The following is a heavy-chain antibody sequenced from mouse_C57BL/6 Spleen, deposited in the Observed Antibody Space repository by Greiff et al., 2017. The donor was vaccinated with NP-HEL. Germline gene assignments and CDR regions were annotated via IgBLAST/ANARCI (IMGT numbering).Heavy chain of an antibody. CDR3: ARWDYGSSLFDY. Sequence: VQLHQPGAELVRPGSSVKLSCKASGYTFTSYWMHWVKQRPIQGLEWIGNIDPSDSETHYNQKFKDKATLTVDKSSSTAYMQLSSLTSEDSAVYYCARWDYGSSLFDYWGQGTTLTVSS. J-gene: IGHJ2*01. D-gene: IGHD1-1*01. CDR1: GYTFTSYW. CDR2: IDPSDSET. V-gene: IGHV1-52*01.